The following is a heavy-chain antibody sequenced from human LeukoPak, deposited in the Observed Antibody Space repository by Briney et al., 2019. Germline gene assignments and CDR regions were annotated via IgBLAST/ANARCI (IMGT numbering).Heavy chain of an antibody. J-gene: IGHJ4*02. Sequence: GGSLRLSCATSGFTFNEYAMHWVRQAPGKGLEWVSSISSSSNYIYYADSVKGRLTISRDNAKNSLYLQMNSLRAEDTAVYYCARDPYCGGDCGYWGQGTLVTVSS. CDR2: ISSSSNYI. CDR1: GFTFNEYA. CDR3: ARDPYCGGDCGY. V-gene: IGHV3-21*01. D-gene: IGHD2-21*01.